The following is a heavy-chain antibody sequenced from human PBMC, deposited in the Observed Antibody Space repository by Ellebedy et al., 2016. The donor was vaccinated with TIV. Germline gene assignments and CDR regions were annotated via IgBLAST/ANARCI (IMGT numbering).Heavy chain of an antibody. CDR2: FDPEDGET. D-gene: IGHD5-18*01. J-gene: IGHJ4*02. CDR3: ARVQLWPPSYFDY. Sequence: ASVKVSXXVSGYTLTELSMHWVRQAPGKGLEWMGGFDPEDGETIYAQKFQGRVTMTEDTSTDTAYMELSSLRSEDTAVYYCARVQLWPPSYFDYWGQGTLVTVSS. V-gene: IGHV1-24*01. CDR1: GYTLTELS.